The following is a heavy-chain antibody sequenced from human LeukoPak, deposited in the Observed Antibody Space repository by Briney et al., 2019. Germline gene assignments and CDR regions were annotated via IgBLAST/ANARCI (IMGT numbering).Heavy chain of an antibody. Sequence: GGSLRLSCAASGFTFSSYATSWVRQATGKGLEWVSAISGSGGSTYYADSVKGRFTISRDNSKNTLYLQMNSLRAEDTAVYYCAKVGRKYYGSGTQNFDYWGQGTLVTVSS. CDR2: ISGSGGST. D-gene: IGHD3-10*01. V-gene: IGHV3-23*01. CDR3: AKVGRKYYGSGTQNFDY. J-gene: IGHJ4*02. CDR1: GFTFSSYA.